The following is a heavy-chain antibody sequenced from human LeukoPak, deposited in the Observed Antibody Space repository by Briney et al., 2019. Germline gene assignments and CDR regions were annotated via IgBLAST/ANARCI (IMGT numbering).Heavy chain of an antibody. CDR1: GYTFTGYY. CDR3: ARERPRGGDGGY. D-gene: IGHD4-23*01. Sequence: ASVKVSCKASGYTFTGYYMHWVRQAPGQGLEWMGWINPNSGGTNYAQKFQGRVTMTRDTSISIAYMELSRLRSDDTAVYYCARERPRGGDGGYWGQGTLVTVSS. J-gene: IGHJ4*02. CDR2: INPNSGGT. V-gene: IGHV1-2*02.